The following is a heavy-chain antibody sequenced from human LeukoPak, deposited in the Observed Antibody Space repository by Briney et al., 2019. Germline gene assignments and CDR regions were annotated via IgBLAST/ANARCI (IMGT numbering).Heavy chain of an antibody. J-gene: IGHJ3*02. Sequence: PGGSLRLSCAASGFTFSDYYMSWIRQAPGKGLEWVSYISSSGSTIYYADSVKGRFTISRDNAKNSLYLQMNSLRAEDTAVYYCVVEMNVVVVAADAFDIWGQGTMVTVSS. CDR2: ISSSGSTI. CDR1: GFTFSDYY. D-gene: IGHD2-15*01. V-gene: IGHV3-11*01. CDR3: VVEMNVVVVAADAFDI.